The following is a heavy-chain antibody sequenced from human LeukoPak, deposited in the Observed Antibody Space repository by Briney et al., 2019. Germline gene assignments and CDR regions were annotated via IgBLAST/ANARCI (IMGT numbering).Heavy chain of an antibody. J-gene: IGHJ3*02. V-gene: IGHV3-21*01. D-gene: IGHD3-16*01. Sequence: GGSLRLSCAASGFTFSSYSMNWVRQAPGKGLEWVSSISSSSSYIYYADSVKGRFTISRDNAKNSLYLQMNSLRAEDTAVYYCARGAPSSPFYDYVWGSLDAFDIWGQGTMVTVSS. CDR3: ARGAPSSPFYDYVWGSLDAFDI. CDR2: ISSSSSYI. CDR1: GFTFSSYS.